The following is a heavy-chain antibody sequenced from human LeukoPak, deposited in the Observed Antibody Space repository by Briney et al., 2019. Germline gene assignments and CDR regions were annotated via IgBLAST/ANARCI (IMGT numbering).Heavy chain of an antibody. CDR1: GFTFSSYW. Sequence: PGGSLRLSCAASGFTFSSYWMSWVRQAPGKGLEWVANIKQGGSEKYYVDSVKGRFTISRDNAKNSLYLQMNSLRAEDTAVYYCARYPVLRFLEYFDYWGQGTLVTVSS. CDR3: ARYPVLRFLEYFDY. D-gene: IGHD3-3*01. V-gene: IGHV3-7*03. CDR2: IKQGGSEK. J-gene: IGHJ4*02.